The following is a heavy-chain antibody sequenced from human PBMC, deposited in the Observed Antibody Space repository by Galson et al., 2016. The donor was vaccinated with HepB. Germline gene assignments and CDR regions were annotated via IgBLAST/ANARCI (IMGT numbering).Heavy chain of an antibody. CDR1: GGSISVGHHY. CDR2: IYYSGST. J-gene: IGHJ6*03. Sequence: TLSLTCNVSGGSISVGHHYWSWIRQHPGKGLEWIGYIYYSGSTYYNPPLKSRLTISVDTSKNQFSLKLPSVTASDTAVYYRARDVVIVLPTATALSYYYYMDVWGKGTTVTVSS. D-gene: IGHD2/OR15-2a*01. V-gene: IGHV4-31*03. CDR3: ARDVVIVLPTATALSYYYYMDV.